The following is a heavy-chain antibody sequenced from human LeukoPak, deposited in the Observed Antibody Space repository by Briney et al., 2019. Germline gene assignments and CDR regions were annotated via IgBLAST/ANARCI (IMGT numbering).Heavy chain of an antibody. CDR1: GFTFRNYW. J-gene: IGHJ4*02. Sequence: GGSLRLSCAASGFTFRNYWMTWVRHAPGKELEWVANIKQDGSGKYYVDSVRGRFTISRDNAKNSLFLQLSSLRGEDTALYYCARGGEQWQVPVFFDYWGRGTLVTVSS. CDR2: IKQDGSGK. CDR3: ARGGEQWQVPVFFDY. V-gene: IGHV3-7*01. D-gene: IGHD6-19*01.